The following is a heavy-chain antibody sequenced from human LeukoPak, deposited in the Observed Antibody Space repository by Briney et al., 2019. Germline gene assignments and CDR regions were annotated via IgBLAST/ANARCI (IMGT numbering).Heavy chain of an antibody. Sequence: GGSLRLSRTASRFAFSSYAMHWVRQAPGKGLEWVAVVSYDESNKYYADSVKGRFTISRDNSKNMLFLQMNSLRAEDTAVYYCAGTYCTTTFCSPFDFWGQGALVTVSS. CDR1: RFAFSSYA. J-gene: IGHJ4*02. CDR2: VSYDESNK. D-gene: IGHD2-2*01. CDR3: AGTYCTTTFCSPFDF. V-gene: IGHV3-30-3*01.